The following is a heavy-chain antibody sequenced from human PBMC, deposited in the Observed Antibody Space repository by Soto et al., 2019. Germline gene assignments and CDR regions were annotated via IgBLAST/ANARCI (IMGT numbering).Heavy chain of an antibody. CDR3: AKDLTAYCGGDCYSDY. D-gene: IGHD2-21*02. V-gene: IGHV3-23*01. CDR1: GFTFSSYA. CDR2: ISGSGGST. Sequence: GSLRLSCAASGFTFSSYAMSWVRQAPGKGLEWVSAISGSGGSTYYADSVKGRFTISRDNSKNTLYLQMNSLRAEDTAVYYCAKDLTAYCGGDCYSDYWGQGTLVTVSS. J-gene: IGHJ4*02.